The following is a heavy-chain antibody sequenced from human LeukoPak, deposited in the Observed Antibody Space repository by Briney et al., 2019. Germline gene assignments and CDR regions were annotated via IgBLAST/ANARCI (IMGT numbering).Heavy chain of an antibody. CDR2: INPSGGST. Sequence: ASVKVSCKASGYTFTSYYMHWVRQAPGQGLEWMGIINPSGGSTSYAQKFQGRVTMTRDTSISTAYMELSRLRSDDTAVYYCARDGEDCSSTSCYDERSLGFDYWGQGTLVTVSS. J-gene: IGHJ4*02. V-gene: IGHV1-46*01. CDR1: GYTFTSYY. D-gene: IGHD2-2*01. CDR3: ARDGEDCSSTSCYDERSLGFDY.